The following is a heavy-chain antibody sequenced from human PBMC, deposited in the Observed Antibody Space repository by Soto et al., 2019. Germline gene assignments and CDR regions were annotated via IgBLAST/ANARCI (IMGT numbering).Heavy chain of an antibody. D-gene: IGHD2-21*01. Sequence: QVQLVESGGGVVQPGRSLRLSCAASGFTFSSYAMHWVRQAPGKGLEWVAVISYDGSNKYYADSVKGRFTISRDNSKNTLYLQMNSLRAEDTAVYYCVRDYSPWVPASYYFDYWGQGTLVTVSS. V-gene: IGHV3-30-3*01. J-gene: IGHJ4*02. CDR1: GFTFSSYA. CDR3: VRDYSPWVPASYYFDY. CDR2: ISYDGSNK.